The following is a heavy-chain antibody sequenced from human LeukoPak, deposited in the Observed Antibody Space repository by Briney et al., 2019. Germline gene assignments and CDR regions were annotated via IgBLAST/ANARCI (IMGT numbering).Heavy chain of an antibody. CDR3: TRDLAYLHFDV. CDR1: GYSIRGNS. D-gene: IGHD2/OR15-2a*01. Sequence: AASVEVSCKASGYSIRGNSINWVRQAPGQGLEWIGYINTMSGNPTYAQGFTGRFVFSLETSVSTAYLLISSLKAEDSGVYYCTRDLAYLHFDVWGQGALVTVSS. J-gene: IGHJ4*02. V-gene: IGHV7-4-1*02. CDR2: INTMSGNP.